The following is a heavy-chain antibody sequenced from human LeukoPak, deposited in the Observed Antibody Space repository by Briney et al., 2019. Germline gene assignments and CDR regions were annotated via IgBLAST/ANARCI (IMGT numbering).Heavy chain of an antibody. D-gene: IGHD3-10*01. CDR3: AKDMAYGSGTQIDY. V-gene: IGHV3-9*01. CDR2: ISWNSGNI. CDR1: GFTLDDYA. Sequence: GGSLRLSCAASGFTLDDYAMHWVRQAPGKGLEWVSGISWNSGNIGYADSVKGRFTISRDNAKNSLYLQMNSLRAEDTALYYCAKDMAYGSGTQIDYWGQGTLVTVSS. J-gene: IGHJ4*02.